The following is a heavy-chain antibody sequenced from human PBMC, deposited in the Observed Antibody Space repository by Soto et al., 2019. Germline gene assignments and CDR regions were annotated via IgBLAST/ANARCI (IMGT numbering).Heavy chain of an antibody. J-gene: IGHJ6*02. CDR2: IYYSGST. V-gene: IGHV4-59*01. CDR1: GGSISSYY. Sequence: SETLSLTCTVSGGSISSYYWSWIRQPPGKGLEWIGYIYYSGSTNYNPSLKSRVTISVDTSKNQFSLKLSSVTAADTAVYYCARGREYSSSSTYYYYGMDVWGQGTTVTVSS. CDR3: ARGREYSSSSTYYYYGMDV. D-gene: IGHD6-6*01.